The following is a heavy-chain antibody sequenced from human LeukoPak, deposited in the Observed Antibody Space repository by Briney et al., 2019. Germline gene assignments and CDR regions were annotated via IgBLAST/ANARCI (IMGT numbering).Heavy chain of an antibody. CDR1: GYSFTSYW. J-gene: IGHJ4*02. CDR3: AIAGDSITSCYRCFDY. D-gene: IGHD2-2*02. CDR2: IYPGDSDT. V-gene: IGHV5-51*01. Sequence: PGESLKISCKGSGYSFTSYWIGWVRQMPGKGLEWMGLIYPGDSDTRYSPAFQGQVTISADKSISTAYLQWSSLKASDTAMYYCAIAGDSITSCYRCFDYWGQGTLVTVSS.